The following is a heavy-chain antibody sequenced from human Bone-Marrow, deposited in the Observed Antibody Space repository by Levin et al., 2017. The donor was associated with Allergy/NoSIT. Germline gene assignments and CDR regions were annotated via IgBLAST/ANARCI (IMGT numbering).Heavy chain of an antibody. CDR3: ARGQS. J-gene: IGHJ4*02. CDR1: GFTFSYYW. Sequence: TGGSLRLSCAASGFTFSYYWMSWVRQAPGRGLEWVANIKQDGSEKYYVDSVKGRFTISRDNAKNSLYLQMNSLRAEDTAVYYCARGQSWGQGTLVTVSS. CDR2: IKQDGSEK. V-gene: IGHV3-7*01.